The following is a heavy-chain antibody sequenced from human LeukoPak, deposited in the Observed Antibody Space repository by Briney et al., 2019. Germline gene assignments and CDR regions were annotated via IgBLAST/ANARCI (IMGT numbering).Heavy chain of an antibody. J-gene: IGHJ5*02. CDR1: GGSISSYY. V-gene: IGHV4-59*01. D-gene: IGHD1-7*01. CDR2: IYYSGST. CDR3: ARDHLELRRGQWFDP. Sequence: SETLSLTCTVCGGSISSYYWSWIRQPPGKGLEWIGYIYYSGSTNYNPSLNSRVTISVDTSKNQFSLKLNSVTAADTAVYFCARDHLELRRGQWFDPWGQGTLVTVSS.